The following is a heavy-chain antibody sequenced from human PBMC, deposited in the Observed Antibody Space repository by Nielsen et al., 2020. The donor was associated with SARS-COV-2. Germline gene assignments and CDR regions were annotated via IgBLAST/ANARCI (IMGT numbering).Heavy chain of an antibody. CDR1: GFTFSSYE. D-gene: IGHD2-15*01. CDR3: ARPRGGNVVVVAATKDAFDI. J-gene: IGHJ3*02. V-gene: IGHV3-48*03. Sequence: GESLKISCAASGFTFSSYEMNWVRQAPGKGLEWVSYISSSGSTIYYADSVKGRFTISRDNAKNSPYLQMNSLRAEDTAVYYCARPRGGNVVVVAATKDAFDIWGQGTMVTVSS. CDR2: ISSSGSTI.